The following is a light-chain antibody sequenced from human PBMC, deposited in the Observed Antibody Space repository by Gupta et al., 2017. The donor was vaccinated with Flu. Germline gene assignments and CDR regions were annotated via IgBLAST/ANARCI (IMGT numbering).Light chain of an antibody. CDR1: QSVSSSY. Sequence: EIVLTQSPGTLSLSPGERATLFCRASQSVSSSYVAWYQQTPGQAPRLLIYGASSRANGIPDRFSGSGSGTDFTLTISRLEPEDFAVYYCQQYGSSPPWTFGQGTKVEIK. V-gene: IGKV3-20*01. CDR2: GAS. CDR3: QQYGSSPPWT. J-gene: IGKJ1*01.